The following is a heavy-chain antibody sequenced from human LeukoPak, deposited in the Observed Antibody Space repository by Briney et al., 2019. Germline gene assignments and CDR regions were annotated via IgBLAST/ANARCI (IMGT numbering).Heavy chain of an antibody. J-gene: IGHJ4*02. D-gene: IGHD3-10*01. Sequence: GGSLRLSCAASGFTFSSYAMYWVRQAPGKGLEWVSSISSSSSYIYYADSVKGRFTISRDNAKNSLYLQMNSLRAEDTAVYYCARDSRGGGCYGSWAFDYWGQGTLVIVSS. V-gene: IGHV3-21*01. CDR1: GFTFSSYA. CDR2: ISSSSSYI. CDR3: ARDSRGGGCYGSWAFDY.